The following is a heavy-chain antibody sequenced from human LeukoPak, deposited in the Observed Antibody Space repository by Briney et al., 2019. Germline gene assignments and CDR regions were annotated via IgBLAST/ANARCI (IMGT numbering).Heavy chain of an antibody. CDR2: ISGSGGST. CDR1: GFTFSSYA. J-gene: IGHJ3*02. CDR3: AKPRGIYSRVGDAFDI. D-gene: IGHD1-26*01. V-gene: IGHV3-23*01. Sequence: PGGSLRLSCAASGFTFSSYAMSWVRQAPGKGLEWVSAISGSGGSTYYADSVKGRFTISRDNSKNTLYLQMNSLRAEDTAVYYCAKPRGIYSRVGDAFDIWGQGTMVTVSS.